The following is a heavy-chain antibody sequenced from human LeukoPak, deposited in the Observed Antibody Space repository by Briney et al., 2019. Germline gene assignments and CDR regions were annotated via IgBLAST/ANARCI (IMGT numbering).Heavy chain of an antibody. V-gene: IGHV4-34*01. Sequence: SETMSLTCAVYGGSFSGYYWSWIRQPPGKGLEWIGEINHSGSTNYNPSLKSRVTISVDTSKNQFSLKLSSVTAADTAVYYCARHTKRRDYYDSSGYRRRREGDAFDIWGQGTMVTVSS. CDR3: ARHTKRRDYYDSSGYRRRREGDAFDI. J-gene: IGHJ3*02. CDR2: INHSGST. CDR1: GGSFSGYY. D-gene: IGHD3-22*01.